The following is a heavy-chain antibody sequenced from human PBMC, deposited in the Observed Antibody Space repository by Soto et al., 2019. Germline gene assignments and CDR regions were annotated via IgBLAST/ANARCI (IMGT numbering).Heavy chain of an antibody. Sequence: EVQLVESGGGLVQSGGSLRLSCAASGFTFSRYWMSWVRQGPGKGPEWVANLKPDGSERYYVDSVKGRFTISRDNAKNSLYLQMPRLRAEDTAVDHCAKSLSAIPGDTCCQGTLVTVSS. CDR2: LKPDGSER. V-gene: IGHV3-7*05. J-gene: IGHJ5*02. CDR3: AKSLSAIPGDT. D-gene: IGHD2-2*01. CDR1: GFTFSRYW.